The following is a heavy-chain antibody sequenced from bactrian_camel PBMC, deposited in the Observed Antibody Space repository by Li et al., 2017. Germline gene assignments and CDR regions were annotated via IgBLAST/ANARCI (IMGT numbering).Heavy chain of an antibody. V-gene: IGHV3S53*01. CDR2: IDDDGST. CDR1: GYTSTASC. D-gene: IGHD2*01. J-gene: IGHJ4*01. Sequence: HVQLVESGGGSVQAGESRRLSCVTSGYTSTASCVAWVRQAPGKQREGVVSIDDDGSTTYADSVKGRFTVSKDSARNTVYLQLNNLKPEDTATYYCAADFGPYCSGSYLARRANFEGQGTQVTVS.